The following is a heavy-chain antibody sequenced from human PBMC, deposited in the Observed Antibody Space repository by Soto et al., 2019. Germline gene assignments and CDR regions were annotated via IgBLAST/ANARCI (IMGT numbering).Heavy chain of an antibody. D-gene: IGHD2-2*01. CDR1: GGSFSGYY. J-gene: IGHJ6*02. Sequence: PSETLSLTCAVYGGSFSGYYWSWIRQPPGKGLEWIGEINHSGSTNYNPSLKSRVTISVDTSKNQFSLKLSSVTAADTAVYYCARDGSRYCSSTSCYSGYYYYGMDVWGQGTTVTVS. CDR2: INHSGST. V-gene: IGHV4-34*01. CDR3: ARDGSRYCSSTSCYSGYYYYGMDV.